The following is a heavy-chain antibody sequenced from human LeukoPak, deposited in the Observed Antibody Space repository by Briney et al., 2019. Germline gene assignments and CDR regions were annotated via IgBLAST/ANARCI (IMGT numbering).Heavy chain of an antibody. D-gene: IGHD2-2*01. CDR2: INHSGST. J-gene: IGHJ5*02. Sequence: SSETLSLTCAVYGGSFSGYYWSWIRQPPGKGLEWIGEINHSGSTNYNPSLKSRVTISVDTSKNQFSLKLSSVTAADTAVYYCARGPHIVVVPANWFDPWGQGTLVTVSS. CDR1: GGSFSGYY. CDR3: ARGPHIVVVPANWFDP. V-gene: IGHV4-34*01.